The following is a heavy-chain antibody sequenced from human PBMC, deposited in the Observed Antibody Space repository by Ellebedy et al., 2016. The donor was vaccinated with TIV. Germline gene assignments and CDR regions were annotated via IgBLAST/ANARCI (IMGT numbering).Heavy chain of an antibody. J-gene: IGHJ3*02. D-gene: IGHD3-10*01. CDR3: ARGGSGTYYHVAFGI. CDR1: GYTFTNYD. Sequence: ASVKVSXXASGYTFTNYDINWVRQAPGRGLEWMGWVSGYDGNTIYAQKFQGRVTMTTDTSTTTAYVELRSLRSDDSAVYYCARGGSGTYYHVAFGIWGQGTMVTVSS. CDR2: VSGYDGNT. V-gene: IGHV1-18*01.